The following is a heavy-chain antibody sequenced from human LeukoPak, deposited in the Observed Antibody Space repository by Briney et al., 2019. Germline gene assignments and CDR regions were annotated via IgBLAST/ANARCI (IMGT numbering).Heavy chain of an antibody. J-gene: IGHJ6*02. D-gene: IGHD3-16*01. Sequence: GGSLRLSCAVSGLTFNNYAMSWVRQAPGKGLEWVSAISKSGDHTYYAASAKGRFTIYRDNSKNTQYLQMNSLRAEDTAVYYCATSWGPDTSAFRWGRDGMDVWGQGATVIVS. CDR1: GLTFNNYA. CDR3: ATSWGPDTSAFRWGRDGMDV. CDR2: ISKSGDHT. V-gene: IGHV3-23*01.